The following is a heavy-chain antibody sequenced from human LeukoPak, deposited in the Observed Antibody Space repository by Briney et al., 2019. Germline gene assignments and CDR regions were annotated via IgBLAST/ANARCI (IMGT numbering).Heavy chain of an antibody. CDR2: IYTSGST. CDR3: ARGDGYKDFDY. Sequence: SETLSLTCTVSGGSISSGSYYWSWIRQPAGKGLEWIGRIYTSGSTNYNPSLKSRVTISVDTSKNQFSLKLSSVTAADTDVYYCARGDGYKDFDYWGQGTLVTVSS. V-gene: IGHV4-61*02. J-gene: IGHJ4*02. D-gene: IGHD5-24*01. CDR1: GGSISSGSYY.